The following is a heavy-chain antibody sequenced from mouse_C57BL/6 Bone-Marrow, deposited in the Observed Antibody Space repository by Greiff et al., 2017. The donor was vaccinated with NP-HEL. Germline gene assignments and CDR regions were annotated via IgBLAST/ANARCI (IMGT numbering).Heavy chain of an antibody. CDR2: INPYNGGT. CDR3: ARKGNWGKDWYFDV. J-gene: IGHJ1*03. V-gene: IGHV1-19*01. D-gene: IGHD4-1*02. Sequence: VQLKESGPVLVKPGASVKMSCKASGYTFTDYYMNWVKQSHGKSLEWIGVINPYNGGTSYNQKFKGKATLTVDKSSSTAYMELNSLTSEDSAVYYCARKGNWGKDWYFDVWGTGTTVTVSS. CDR1: GYTFTDYY.